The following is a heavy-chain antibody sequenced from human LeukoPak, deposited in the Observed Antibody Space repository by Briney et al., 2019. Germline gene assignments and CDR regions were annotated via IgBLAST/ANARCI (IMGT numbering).Heavy chain of an antibody. CDR3: AKDEAAAGVDFDY. D-gene: IGHD6-13*01. CDR1: GYTFTNYG. J-gene: IGHJ4*02. CDR2: ISAYNGNT. Sequence: ASVKVSCKTSGYTFTNYGISWVRQAPGQGLEWMGWISAYNGNTNYAQKVQGRVTMTTDTSTSTAYMELRSLRSDDTAVYYCAKDEAAAGVDFDYWGQGTLVTVYS. V-gene: IGHV1-18*01.